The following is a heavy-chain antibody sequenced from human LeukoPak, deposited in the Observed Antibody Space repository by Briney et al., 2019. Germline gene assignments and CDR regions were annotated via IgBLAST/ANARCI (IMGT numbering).Heavy chain of an antibody. V-gene: IGHV3-23*01. D-gene: IGHD3-16*02. CDR3: AKEGYLRLGELSLNHFDY. Sequence: GGSLRLSCAASGFTFGSYAMSWVRQAPGKGLEWVSAISGSGGSTYYADSVKGRFTISRDNSKNTLYLQMNSLRAEDTAVYYCAKEGYLRLGELSLNHFDYWGQGTLVTVSS. J-gene: IGHJ4*02. CDR2: ISGSGGST. CDR1: GFTFGSYA.